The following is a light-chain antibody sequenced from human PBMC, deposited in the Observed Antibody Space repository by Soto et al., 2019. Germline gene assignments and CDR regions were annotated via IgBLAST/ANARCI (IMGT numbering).Light chain of an antibody. Sequence: IVMTQSPATLSVSPGERVTLSCRASQNIYSNIAWYQQRPGQAPRLLIYRASTRATGVPARFSGSGSGTDFTLTISSLRSEDFTVYSCLQYHNLWAFGQGTKVDIK. J-gene: IGKJ1*01. CDR2: RAS. CDR3: LQYHNLWA. V-gene: IGKV3-15*01. CDR1: QNIYSN.